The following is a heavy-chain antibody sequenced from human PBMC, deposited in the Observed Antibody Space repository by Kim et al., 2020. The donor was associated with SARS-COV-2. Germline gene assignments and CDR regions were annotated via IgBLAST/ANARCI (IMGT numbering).Heavy chain of an antibody. CDR2: IYPGDSDT. V-gene: IGHV5-51*01. Sequence: GESLKISCKGSGYRFTSYWIGWVRQMPGKGLEWMGIIYPGDSDTRYSPSFQGQVTISADKSISTAYLQWSSLKASDTAMYYCARQDDSSGYRPYDAFDIWGQGTMVTVSS. D-gene: IGHD3-22*01. J-gene: IGHJ3*02. CDR3: ARQDDSSGYRPYDAFDI. CDR1: GYRFTSYW.